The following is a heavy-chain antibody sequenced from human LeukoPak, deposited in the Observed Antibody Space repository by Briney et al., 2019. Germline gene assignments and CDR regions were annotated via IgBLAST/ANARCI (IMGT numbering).Heavy chain of an antibody. D-gene: IGHD2-15*01. CDR3: ASLLGGGSWYALFDY. CDR2: INHSGST. V-gene: IGHV4-34*01. CDR1: GGSFSGYY. Sequence: PSETLSLTCAVYGGSFSGYYWSWIRQPPGKGLEWIGEINHSGSTNYNPSLKSRVTISVDTSKNQFSLKLSSVTAADTAEYYCASLLGGGSWYALFDYWGQGTLVTVSS. J-gene: IGHJ4*02.